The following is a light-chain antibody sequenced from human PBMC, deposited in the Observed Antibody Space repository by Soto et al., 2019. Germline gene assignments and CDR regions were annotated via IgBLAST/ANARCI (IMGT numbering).Light chain of an antibody. CDR3: LLYCDGARG. CDR1: TGAVTSGFY. V-gene: IGLV7-43*01. Sequence: QTVVTQEPSLTVSPGGTVTLTCASNTGAVTSGFYPNWFQQKPGQAPTALIYSTTYKHPWTPARFSGSLLGGKAALTLSGVQPEDEADYYCLLYCDGARGFGGGTKLTVL. CDR2: STT. J-gene: IGLJ2*01.